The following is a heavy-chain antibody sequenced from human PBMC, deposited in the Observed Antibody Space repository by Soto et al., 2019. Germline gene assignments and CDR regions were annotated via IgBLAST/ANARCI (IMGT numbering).Heavy chain of an antibody. CDR2: IRFDGSNI. CDR3: AREGIGSVAFWGYLDD. V-gene: IGHV3-33*07. Sequence: GSLRLSCAASGFSFRKYAMSWVRQAPGKGLEWVAIIRFDGSNIKYADAVMGRFTISRDNSKNMLYLEMNSLRVEDTALYYCAREGIGSVAFWGYLDDWGQGTRVTVSS. J-gene: IGHJ4*02. D-gene: IGHD3-16*01. CDR1: GFSFRKYA.